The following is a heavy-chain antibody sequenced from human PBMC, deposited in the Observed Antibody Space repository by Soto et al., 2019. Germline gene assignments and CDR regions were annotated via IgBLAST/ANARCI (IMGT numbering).Heavy chain of an antibody. CDR1: GASITFGGYF. CDR2: INHLETT. CDR3: ARGGGSDSFDY. Sequence: SVTLSLTCTVSGASITFGGYFWSWIRQTPGKGLEWIGYINHLETTFYNPSFESRLTLSIDRAKNQFSLKLHSMSAADRAVYFCARGGGSDSFDYWGQGTLVTVSS. J-gene: IGHJ4*02. V-gene: IGHV4-30-2*01. D-gene: IGHD1-26*01.